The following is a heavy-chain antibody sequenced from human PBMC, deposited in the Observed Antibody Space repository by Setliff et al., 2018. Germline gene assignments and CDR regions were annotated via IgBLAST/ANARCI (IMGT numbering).Heavy chain of an antibody. CDR2: ITHTGTTGST. V-gene: IGHV4-34*01. CDR1: GFIFSSYE. J-gene: IGHJ4*02. CDR3: ARNFGSSARPLDY. Sequence: GSLRLSCAVSGFIFSSYEMNWVRQAPGKGLEWIGEITHTGTTGSTKYNPSLKSRVTMSIDTSKNQFSLMVTSVTAADTAVYYCARNFGSSARPLDYWGQGTLVTVSS. D-gene: IGHD6-6*01.